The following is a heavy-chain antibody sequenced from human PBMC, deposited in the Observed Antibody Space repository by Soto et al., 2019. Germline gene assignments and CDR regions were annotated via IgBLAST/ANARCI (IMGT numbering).Heavy chain of an antibody. Sequence: GGSLRLSCAASGFTFSSYAMSWVRQAPGKGLEWVSAISGSGGSTYYADSVKGRFTISRDNSKNTLYLQMNSLRAEDTAVYYCAKDLLRYFDWLFQDYFDCWGQGTLVTVSS. J-gene: IGHJ4*02. D-gene: IGHD3-9*01. V-gene: IGHV3-23*01. CDR3: AKDLLRYFDWLFQDYFDC. CDR2: ISGSGGST. CDR1: GFTFSSYA.